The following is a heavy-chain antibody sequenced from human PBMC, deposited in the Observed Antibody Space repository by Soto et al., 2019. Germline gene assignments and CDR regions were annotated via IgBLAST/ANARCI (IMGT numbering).Heavy chain of an antibody. CDR1: GGSISSSSYY. J-gene: IGHJ4*02. D-gene: IGHD4-17*01. CDR2: IYYSGST. V-gene: IGHV4-39*01. CDR3: ATQITTVTDYDY. Sequence: QLQLQESGPGLLNPSETRSLTCTVSGGSISSSSYYWGGIRQPPGKGLEWIGSIYYSGSTYYNPSLKIRVTISVDTSKNQFSLKLSSVTAADTAVYYCATQITTVTDYDYWGQGTLVTVSS.